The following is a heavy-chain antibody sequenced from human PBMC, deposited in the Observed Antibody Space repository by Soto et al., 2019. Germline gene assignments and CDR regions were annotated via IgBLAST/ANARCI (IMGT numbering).Heavy chain of an antibody. CDR1: GGSISSYY. J-gene: IGHJ4*02. D-gene: IGHD3-3*01. CDR3: ARGLRFLEWFTASYYFDY. Sequence: ETLSLTCTVSGGSISSYYWSWIRQPPGKGLEWIGYIYYSGSTNYNPSLKSRVTISVDTSKDQFSLKLSSVTAADTAVYYCARGLRFLEWFTASYYFDYWGQGTLVTVSS. CDR2: IYYSGST. V-gene: IGHV4-59*01.